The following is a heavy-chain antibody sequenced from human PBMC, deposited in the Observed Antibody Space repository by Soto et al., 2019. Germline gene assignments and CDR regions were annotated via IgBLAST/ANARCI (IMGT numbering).Heavy chain of an antibody. CDR1: GGSISSGDYY. Sequence: QVQLQESGPGLVKPSQTLSLTCTVSGGSISSGDYYWSWIRQPPGKGLEWIGYIYYSGSTYYNPSLKSRVTISVDTSKNQFSLKLSSVTAADTAVYYCARDLSRYYYDPNTPGDYYYYGMDVWGQGTTVTVSS. D-gene: IGHD3-22*01. V-gene: IGHV4-30-4*01. J-gene: IGHJ6*02. CDR3: ARDLSRYYYDPNTPGDYYYYGMDV. CDR2: IYYSGST.